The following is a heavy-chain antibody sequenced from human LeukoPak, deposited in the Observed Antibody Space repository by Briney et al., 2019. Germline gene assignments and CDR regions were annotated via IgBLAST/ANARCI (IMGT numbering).Heavy chain of an antibody. CDR2: ISSSSSTI. CDR1: GFTFSSYS. D-gene: IGHD5-24*01. CDR3: ARPGGDGYPGAFDY. J-gene: IGHJ4*02. V-gene: IGHV3-48*01. Sequence: GGSLRLSCAASGFTFSSYSMNWVRQAPGKGLEWVSYISSSSSTIYYADSVKGRFTISRDNAKNSLYLQMNSLRAEDTAVYYCARPGGDGYPGAFDYWGQGTLVTVSS.